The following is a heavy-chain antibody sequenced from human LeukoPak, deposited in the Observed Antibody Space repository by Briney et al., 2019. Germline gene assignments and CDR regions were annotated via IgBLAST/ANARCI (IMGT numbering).Heavy chain of an antibody. CDR1: QFTFSHYC. J-gene: IGHJ4*02. CDR2: IWNDGSNQ. D-gene: IGHD4-11*01. V-gene: IGHV3-33*06. CDR3: AKDAQRGFYSSNSLEY. Sequence: PGKSLTLSCVASQFTFSHYCMHWVRQAPGKGLEWVAVIWNDGSNQYYADSVKGRFTISRDNSQNTVYLQMNSLRAEVTAVYYCAKDAQRGFYSSNSLEYWGRGTLVTVSS.